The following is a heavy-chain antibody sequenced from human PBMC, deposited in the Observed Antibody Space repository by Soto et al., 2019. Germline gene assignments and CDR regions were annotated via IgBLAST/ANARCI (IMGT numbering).Heavy chain of an antibody. J-gene: IGHJ4*02. CDR2: VYDNGRP. V-gene: IGHV4-61*01. CDR1: GGSFKSGSYS. D-gene: IGHD3-9*01. CDR3: ARGVGSSPPRY. Sequence: PSETLSLTCTVSGGSFKSGSYSWSWIRQSPRQGLEWIGYVYDNGRPYYSPSLKSRVTISADTSKNQISLKLTSATAADTAVYYCARGVGSSPPRYWGRGTLVTVSS.